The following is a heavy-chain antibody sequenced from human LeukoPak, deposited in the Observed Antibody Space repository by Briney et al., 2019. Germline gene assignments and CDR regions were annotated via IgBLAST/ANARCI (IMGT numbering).Heavy chain of an antibody. J-gene: IGHJ4*02. V-gene: IGHV1-18*01. CDR3: ARGEHGTTWYVDY. CDR1: GYTFTNYG. D-gene: IGHD6-13*01. CDR2: ISTYNGNT. Sequence: VASVKVSCKASGYTFTNYGISWVRQAPGQGLEWMGWISTYNGNTNYAQKLQGRVTMTTDTSTNTVYMELRSLRSDDTAVYYCARGEHGTTWYVDYWGQGTQVTVSS.